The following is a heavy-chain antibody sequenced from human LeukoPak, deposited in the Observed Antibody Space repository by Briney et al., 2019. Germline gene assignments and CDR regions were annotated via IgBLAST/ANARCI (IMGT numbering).Heavy chain of an antibody. CDR3: ARDASIAARPDGY. V-gene: IGHV3-11*01. J-gene: IGHJ4*02. Sequence: GGSLRLSCAASGFTFSDYYMNWIRQAPGKGLEWVSYISSSGSTIYYADSVKGRFTISRDNAKNSLYLQMNSLRAEDTAVYYCARDASIAARPDGYWGQGTLVTVSS. D-gene: IGHD6-6*01. CDR2: ISSSGSTI. CDR1: GFTFSDYY.